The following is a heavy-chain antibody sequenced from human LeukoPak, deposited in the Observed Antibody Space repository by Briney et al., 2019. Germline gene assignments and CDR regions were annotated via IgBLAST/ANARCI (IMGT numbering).Heavy chain of an antibody. CDR2: LYYSGST. V-gene: IGHV4-39*01. CDR1: GGSISSISSH. J-gene: IGHJ4*02. D-gene: IGHD2-8*01. CDR3: ARRHDGVYDY. Sequence: KSSETLSLTCTVSGGSISSISSHWGWIRLPPGKGLEWIGNLYYSGSTYYNPSLKSRVTISVDRSKNQFSLKLNSVTAADTAVYYCARRHDGVYDYWGQGTLVTVSS.